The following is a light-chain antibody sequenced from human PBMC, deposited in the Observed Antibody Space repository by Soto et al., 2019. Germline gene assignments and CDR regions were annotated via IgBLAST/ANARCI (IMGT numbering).Light chain of an antibody. Sequence: DVVMTQSPLSLPVTLGQPASISCRSSQSLVYSDGNTYLNWFQQRPGQSPRRLIYKVSNRDSGVPDRFSGSGSGTDFTLKISRVEADDVGVYYCMQCTHWPPYTFGQGTKLEIK. CDR3: MQCTHWPPYT. V-gene: IGKV2-30*01. CDR2: KVS. CDR1: QSLVYSDGNTY. J-gene: IGKJ2*01.